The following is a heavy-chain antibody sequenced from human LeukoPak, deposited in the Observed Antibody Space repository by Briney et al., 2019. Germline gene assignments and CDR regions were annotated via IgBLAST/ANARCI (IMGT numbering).Heavy chain of an antibody. J-gene: IGHJ4*02. CDR3: ARVLLAAAGTGEGY. D-gene: IGHD6-13*01. CDR2: INPNSGGT. V-gene: IGHV1-2*06. CDR1: GYTFTGYY. Sequence: ASVTVSCKASGYTFTGYYMHWVRQAPGQGLEWMGRINPNSGGTNYAQKFQGRVTMTRDTSISTAYMELSRLRSDDTAVYYCARVLLAAAGTGEGYWGQGTLVTVSS.